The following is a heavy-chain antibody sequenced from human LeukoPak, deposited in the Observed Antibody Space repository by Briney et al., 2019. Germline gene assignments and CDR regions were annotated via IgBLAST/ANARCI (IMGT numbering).Heavy chain of an antibody. CDR1: GFAFSSYA. J-gene: IGHJ4*02. D-gene: IGHD3-22*01. Sequence: GGSLRLSCAASGFAFSSYAMSWVRQAPGKGLEWVSAISGSGGSTYYADSVKGRFTISRDNSKNTLYLQMNSLRAEDTAVYYCAKCYYDSSGYYLGYWGQGTLVTVSS. CDR3: AKCYYDSSGYYLGY. CDR2: ISGSGGST. V-gene: IGHV3-23*01.